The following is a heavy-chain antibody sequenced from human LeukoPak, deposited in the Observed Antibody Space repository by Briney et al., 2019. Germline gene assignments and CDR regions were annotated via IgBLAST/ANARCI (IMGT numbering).Heavy chain of an antibody. V-gene: IGHV4-39*07. CDR3: ARAITIFGVVDAFDI. J-gene: IGHJ3*02. Sequence: SETLSLTCTVSGGSISSSSYYWGWIRQPPGKGLEWIGSIYYSGSTNYNPSLKSRVTISVDTSKNQFSLKLSSVTAADTAVYYCARAITIFGVVDAFDIWGQGTMVTVSS. CDR1: GGSISSSSYY. CDR2: IYYSGST. D-gene: IGHD3-3*01.